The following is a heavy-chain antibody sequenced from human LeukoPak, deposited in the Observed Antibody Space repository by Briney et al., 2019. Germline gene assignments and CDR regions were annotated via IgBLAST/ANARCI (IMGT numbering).Heavy chain of an antibody. CDR1: GFTFSSYA. D-gene: IGHD3-10*01. Sequence: PGGSLRLSCAASGFTFSSYAMSWVRQAPGKGLEWVSAISGSGGSTYYADSVKGRFTISRDNYKNTLYLQMNSLRAEDTPVYFCAKRMGYGSGSFVAGGLDYWGQGTLVTVSS. J-gene: IGHJ4*02. CDR3: AKRMGYGSGSFVAGGLDY. V-gene: IGHV3-23*01. CDR2: ISGSGGST.